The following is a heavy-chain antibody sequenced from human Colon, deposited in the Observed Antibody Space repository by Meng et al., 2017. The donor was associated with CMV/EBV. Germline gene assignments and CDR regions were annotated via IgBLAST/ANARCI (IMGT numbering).Heavy chain of an antibody. CDR2: ITSSGRT. V-gene: IGHV4-61*01. J-gene: IGHJ4*02. CDR1: GATLNTGRND. D-gene: IGHD6-19*01. Sequence: SGATLNTGRNDWSWIRQSPGRGLEWLGYITSSGRTRYNPSLKSRLSISLETAKNQFSLQLTSVTAADTALYYCARDYSQFSSGWYDWGQGILVTVSS. CDR3: ARDYSQFSSGWYD.